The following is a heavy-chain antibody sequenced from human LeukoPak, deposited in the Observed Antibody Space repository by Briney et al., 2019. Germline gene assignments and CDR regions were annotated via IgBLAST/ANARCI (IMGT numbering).Heavy chain of an antibody. CDR3: AKEGGAKYYFDY. V-gene: IGHV3-66*01. D-gene: IGHD1-26*01. CDR2: IYSGGST. J-gene: IGHJ4*02. CDR1: GFTVSDNY. Sequence: GGSLRLSCAVSGFTVSDNYMTWVRQAPGKGLESVSVIYSGGSTYYADSVKGRFTISRDNSKNTLYLQMNSLRAEDTAVYYCAKEGGAKYYFDYWGQGTLVTVSS.